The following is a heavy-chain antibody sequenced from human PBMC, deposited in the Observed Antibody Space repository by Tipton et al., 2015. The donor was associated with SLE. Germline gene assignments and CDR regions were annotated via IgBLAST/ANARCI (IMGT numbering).Heavy chain of an antibody. J-gene: IGHJ4*02. CDR1: GFSLTTSGVG. D-gene: IGHD6-19*01. Sequence: LVKPTETLTLTCTFSGFSLTTSGVGVGWIRQPPGKALEWLALIYRNDDKRYNPSLKTRLTITEDTSKNHVVLTMTNMDPLDTATYYRAHSRGWILDYWGQGDLVTVSS. CDR3: AHSRGWILDY. CDR2: IYRNDDK. V-gene: IGHV2-5*01.